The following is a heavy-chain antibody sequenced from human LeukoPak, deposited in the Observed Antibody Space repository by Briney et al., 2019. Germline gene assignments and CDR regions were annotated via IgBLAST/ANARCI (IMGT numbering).Heavy chain of an antibody. D-gene: IGHD6-19*01. CDR2: IWYDGSNK. V-gene: IGHV3-33*01. CDR1: AFTFRSYA. Sequence: PGRSLRLSCAASAFTFRSYAMHWVRQAPGKGLEWVAVIWYDGSNKYYADSVKGRFTISRDNSKNTLYLQMNPQRALYTGVKYCARAQVGSGWYNGDYWGQGTLVTVSS. CDR3: ARAQVGSGWYNGDY. J-gene: IGHJ4*02.